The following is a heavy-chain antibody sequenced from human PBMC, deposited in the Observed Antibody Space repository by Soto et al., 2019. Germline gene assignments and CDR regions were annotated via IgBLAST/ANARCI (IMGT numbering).Heavy chain of an antibody. V-gene: IGHV1-18*01. J-gene: IGHJ4*01. Sequence: GSSVKVSCTHSGDTFSSYGIFWVRQAPGQGLEGMGWISTYNVDTKYADKFQGRLTMSPDTSTTTAFMVLRRLRSDDTAVYYCVICGFASGYLDCWG. CDR3: VICGFASGYLDC. CDR2: ISTYNVDT. D-gene: IGHD6-13*01. CDR1: GDTFSSYG.